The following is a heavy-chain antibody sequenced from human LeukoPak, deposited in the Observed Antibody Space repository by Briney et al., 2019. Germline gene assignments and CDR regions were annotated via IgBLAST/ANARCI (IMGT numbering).Heavy chain of an antibody. J-gene: IGHJ4*02. CDR2: IPYSGST. Sequence: GSLRLSCAASGFTFSSCALTWVRQAPGKGLEWIGSIPYSGSTYYNPSLKSRLTISVDTSKNQFSLKLSSVTAADTAVYYCARCKDYYVSGSYYKTFDYWGQGTPVTVSS. D-gene: IGHD3-10*01. CDR3: ARCKDYYVSGSYYKTFDY. CDR1: GFTFSSCAL. V-gene: IGHV4-38-2*01.